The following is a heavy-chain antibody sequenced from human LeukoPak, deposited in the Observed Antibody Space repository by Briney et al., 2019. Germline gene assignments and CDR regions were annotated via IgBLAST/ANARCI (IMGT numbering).Heavy chain of an antibody. V-gene: IGHV4-39*01. D-gene: IGHD5-18*01. CDR3: ARHMGLGYSYGYPYFDY. Sequence: SETLSLTCIVSYGSINSASYYWGWIRQPPGKGLEWIGSIYYSGSTYYNPSLKSRVTISVDTSKNQFSLRLSSVTAADTAVYYCARHMGLGYSYGYPYFDYWGQGTLITVSS. J-gene: IGHJ4*02. CDR2: IYYSGST. CDR1: YGSINSASYY.